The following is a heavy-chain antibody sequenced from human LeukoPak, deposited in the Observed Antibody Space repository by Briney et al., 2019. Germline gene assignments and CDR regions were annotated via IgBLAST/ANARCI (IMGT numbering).Heavy chain of an antibody. D-gene: IGHD1-26*01. J-gene: IGHJ1*01. Sequence: PGGSLRLSCAASGFTFSSYSMNWVRQAPGKGLGWVTSISSSSSYIFYADSVKGRFTISRDNAKNSLYLQMNSLRAEDTAVYYCARRPLYSGSYSTWGQGTLVTVSS. V-gene: IGHV3-21*01. CDR3: ARRPLYSGSYST. CDR2: ISSSSSYI. CDR1: GFTFSSYS.